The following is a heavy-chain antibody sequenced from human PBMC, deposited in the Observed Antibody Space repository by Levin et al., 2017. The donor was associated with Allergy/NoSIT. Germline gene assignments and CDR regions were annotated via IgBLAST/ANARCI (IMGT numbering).Heavy chain of an antibody. CDR3: ARSPLMITFGGVIVDYGMDV. Sequence: QTLSLTCTFSGFSLSTSGMRVSWIRQPPGKALEWLARIDWDDDKFYSTSLKTRLTISKDTSKNQVVLTMTNMDPVDTATYYCARSPLMITFGGVIVDYGMDVWGQGTTVTVSS. CDR2: IDWDDDK. D-gene: IGHD3-16*02. V-gene: IGHV2-70*04. J-gene: IGHJ6*02. CDR1: GFSLSTSGMR.